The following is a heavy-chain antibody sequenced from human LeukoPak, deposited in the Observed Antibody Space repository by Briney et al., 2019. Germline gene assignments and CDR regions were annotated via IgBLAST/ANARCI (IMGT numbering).Heavy chain of an antibody. Sequence: GGSLRLSCAASGLTFSSYAMSWVRQAPGKGLEWVSSITGSGAETNSADAVKGRFTISRDNSKNTLYLQMTSLRDEDTAVYYCARGSGDYSGQGTLVTVSS. V-gene: IGHV3-23*01. CDR2: ITGSGAET. J-gene: IGHJ4*02. CDR3: ARGSGDY. CDR1: GLTFSSYA.